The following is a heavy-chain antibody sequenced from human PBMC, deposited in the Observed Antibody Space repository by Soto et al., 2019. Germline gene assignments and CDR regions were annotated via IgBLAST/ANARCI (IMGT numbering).Heavy chain of an antibody. CDR2: ISAYNGNT. CDR1: GYTCTSYG. J-gene: IGHJ4*02. Sequence: GASVKGSCKASGYTCTSYGISCVPQAPGQWLEWMGCISAYNGNTNYAQKLQGRVTMTTDTSTSTAYMELRSLRSDDTAVDYCARVSVAGTIGEYWGQGTLVTVSS. V-gene: IGHV1-18*01. D-gene: IGHD6-19*01. CDR3: ARVSVAGTIGEY.